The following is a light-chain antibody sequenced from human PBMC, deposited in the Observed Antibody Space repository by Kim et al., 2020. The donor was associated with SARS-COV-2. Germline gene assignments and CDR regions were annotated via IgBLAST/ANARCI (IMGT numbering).Light chain of an antibody. CDR2: AAS. Sequence: DIQMTQSPSTLSASVGDRVTITCRTTQSISSHLNWYQQKPGIAPKLLISAASTLQGGVPSRFSGSGSETDFTLTISSLQPEDFATYFCQQSYITPFTFGPGTKVDIK. V-gene: IGKV1-39*01. J-gene: IGKJ3*01. CDR1: QSISSH. CDR3: QQSYITPFT.